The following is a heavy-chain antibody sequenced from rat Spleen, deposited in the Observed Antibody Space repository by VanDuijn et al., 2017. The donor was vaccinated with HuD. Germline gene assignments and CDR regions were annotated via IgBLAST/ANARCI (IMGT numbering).Heavy chain of an antibody. Sequence: EVQLVESDGGLVQPGGSLKLSCAASGFTFSDYYMAWVRQAPTMGLEWVATITYGGSSAYYRDSVKGRFTISSDNTKSTLYLQMDGLRSEDTATYYCARHTTDLYYLAYWGQGVMVTVSS. CDR2: ITYGGSSA. D-gene: IGHD1-6*01. V-gene: IGHV5-29*01. CDR3: ARHTTDLYYLAY. J-gene: IGHJ2*01. CDR1: GFTFSDYY.